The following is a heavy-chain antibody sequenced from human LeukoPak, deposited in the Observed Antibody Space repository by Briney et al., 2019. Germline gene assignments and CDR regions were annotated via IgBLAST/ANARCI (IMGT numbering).Heavy chain of an antibody. J-gene: IGHJ2*01. V-gene: IGHV3-72*01. D-gene: IGHD6-13*01. Sequence: GGSLSLSCAASGFTLSDHHMDWVRQAPGKGLEWIGRSKNKDYAYSTVYAASVKGRFTYSRDDPKNSLYLQMNSLTTEDTAVYYCAAAGGYWYFDLWGRGTLVTVSS. CDR1: GFTLSDHH. CDR3: AAAGGYWYFDL. CDR2: SKNKDYAYST.